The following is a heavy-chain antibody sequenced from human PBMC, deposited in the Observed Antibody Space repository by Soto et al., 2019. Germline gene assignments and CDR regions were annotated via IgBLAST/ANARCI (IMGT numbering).Heavy chain of an antibody. V-gene: IGHV3-23*01. D-gene: IGHD5-12*01. CDR3: ARTRGYSDYDLDY. CDR2: ISYSGVST. J-gene: IGHJ4*02. Sequence: GGSLRLSCAASGFTLSSYAMTWVRQAPGKGLEWVSAISYSGVSTYYADSVKGRFTISRDSSENTLSLQMNSLRVDDTAVYYCARTRGYSDYDLDYWGQGTPVTVSS. CDR1: GFTLSSYA.